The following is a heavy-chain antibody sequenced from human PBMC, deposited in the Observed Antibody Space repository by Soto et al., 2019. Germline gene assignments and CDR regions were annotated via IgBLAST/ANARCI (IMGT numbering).Heavy chain of an antibody. CDR2: TYYRSKWYN. V-gene: IGHV6-1*01. D-gene: IGHD6-13*01. J-gene: IGHJ5*02. CDR1: GDSVSSNSAA. CDR3: ARGGVELYSSSWDHRYNWFDP. Sequence: SQTLSLTCAISGDSVSSNSAAWNWIRQSPSRGLEWLGRTYYRSKWYNDYAVSVKSRITINPDTSKNQFSLQLNSVTPEDTAVYYCARGGVELYSSSWDHRYNWFDPWGQGTLVTVSS.